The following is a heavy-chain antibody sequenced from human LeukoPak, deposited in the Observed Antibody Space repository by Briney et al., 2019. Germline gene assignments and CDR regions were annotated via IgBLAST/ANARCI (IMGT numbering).Heavy chain of an antibody. V-gene: IGHV4-39*01. CDR2: VPSTGST. CDR1: GGPLNYYY. D-gene: IGHD3-10*01. Sequence: PSDTQSLTCTVSGGPLNYYYWGWIRQPPGKGLEWIASVPSTGSTYYNPSLKSRVTASADASKSQCSLTVRSVTAADTAVYYCARLLLWFRVIDNWGQGTLVTVSS. J-gene: IGHJ4*02. CDR3: ARLLLWFRVIDN.